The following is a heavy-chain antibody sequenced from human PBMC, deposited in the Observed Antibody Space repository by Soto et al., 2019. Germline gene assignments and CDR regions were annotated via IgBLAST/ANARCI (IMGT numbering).Heavy chain of an antibody. Sequence: PGGSLRLSCAASGFSFSGYNMNWVRQAPGKGLEWVSSISGDSNYIYYADSVQGRFTISRDNAKNSVYLQMNSLRAEDTAVYYRARVVYFDRSAYGLWGQGTMVTVSS. CDR1: GFSFSGYN. CDR2: ISGDSNYI. CDR3: ARVVYFDRSAYGL. D-gene: IGHD3-22*01. V-gene: IGHV3-21*01. J-gene: IGHJ3*01.